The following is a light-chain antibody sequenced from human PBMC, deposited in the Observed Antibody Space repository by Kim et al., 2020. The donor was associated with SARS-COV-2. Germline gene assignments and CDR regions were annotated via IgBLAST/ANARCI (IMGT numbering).Light chain of an antibody. Sequence: GQSITISCTGTSSDVGGYNNVSWYQQHPGKAPKLMIYEVSNRPSGVSNRFSGSKSGNTASLTISGLQAEDEADYYCSSYTSSSTLVFGGGTKLTVL. CDR1: SSDVGGYNN. V-gene: IGLV2-14*01. CDR3: SSYTSSSTLV. J-gene: IGLJ3*02. CDR2: EVS.